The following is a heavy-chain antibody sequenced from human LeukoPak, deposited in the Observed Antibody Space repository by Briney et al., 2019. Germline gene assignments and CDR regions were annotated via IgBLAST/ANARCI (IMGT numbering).Heavy chain of an antibody. CDR3: ARDRSYGSGSYGDI. CDR2: MNPNSGNT. Sequence: ASVKVSCKASGYTFTSYDINWVRQATGQGLEWMGWMNPNSGNTGYAQKFQGRVTMTRNTSISTAYMELSSLRSEDTAVYYCARDRSYGSGSYGDIWGQGTMVTASS. V-gene: IGHV1-8*01. J-gene: IGHJ3*02. D-gene: IGHD3-10*01. CDR1: GYTFTSYD.